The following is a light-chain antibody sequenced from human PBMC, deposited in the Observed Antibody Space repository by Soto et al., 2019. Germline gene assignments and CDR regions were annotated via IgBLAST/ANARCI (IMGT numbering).Light chain of an antibody. V-gene: IGKV2-30*02. Sequence: DVVLTQSPVSLPVTLGQPASISCRSSQSLVHSDGNTYLNWFQQRPGQSPRRLVYRVSTRDSGVPDNGSGSGSGTNFDRKISSVEAEDIGVYYCMQGTLWPRPFGQGTKVDIK. J-gene: IGKJ1*01. CDR2: RVS. CDR3: MQGTLWPRP. CDR1: QSLVHSDGNTY.